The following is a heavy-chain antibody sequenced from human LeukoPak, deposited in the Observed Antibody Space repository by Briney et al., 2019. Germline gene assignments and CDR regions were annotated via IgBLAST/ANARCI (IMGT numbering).Heavy chain of an antibody. CDR2: ISWNSGNI. D-gene: IGHD3-10*01. Sequence: PGGSLRLSCAASGFSFEDFAMHWVRQGPGKGLEWVSGISWNSGNIGYADSVKGRFTISRDNAKNSLYLQMNSLRAEDTAVYYCARYYDSGASRGPKKTFDIWGQGTMVTVSA. J-gene: IGHJ3*02. CDR1: GFSFEDFA. CDR3: ARYYDSGASRGPKKTFDI. V-gene: IGHV3-9*01.